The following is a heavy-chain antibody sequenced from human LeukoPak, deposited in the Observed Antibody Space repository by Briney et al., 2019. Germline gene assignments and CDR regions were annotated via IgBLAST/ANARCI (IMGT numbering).Heavy chain of an antibody. V-gene: IGHV4-4*02. D-gene: IGHD3-22*01. CDR3: ARDLFYGSSGYYYSYFDY. CDR2: IYHSGST. J-gene: IGHJ4*02. Sequence: SGTLSLTCAVSGGSISSSNWWSWVRQPPGKGLGWIGEIYHSGSTNYNPSLKSRVTISVDKSKNQFSLKLSSVTAADTAVYYCARDLFYGSSGYYYSYFDYWGQGTLVTVSS. CDR1: GGSISSSNW.